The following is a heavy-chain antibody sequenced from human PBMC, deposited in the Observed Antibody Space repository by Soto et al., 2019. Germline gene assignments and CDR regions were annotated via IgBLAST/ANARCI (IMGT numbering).Heavy chain of an antibody. J-gene: IGHJ6*02. Sequence: ASVQVSCKASGYTFTGYYMHWVRQAPGQGLEWMGWINPNSGGTNYAQKFQGWVAMTRDTSISTAYMELSRLRSDDTAVYYCARDRVGAIWDYYYGMDVWGQGTTVTVSS. D-gene: IGHD1-26*01. V-gene: IGHV1-2*04. CDR3: ARDRVGAIWDYYYGMDV. CDR2: INPNSGGT. CDR1: GYTFTGYY.